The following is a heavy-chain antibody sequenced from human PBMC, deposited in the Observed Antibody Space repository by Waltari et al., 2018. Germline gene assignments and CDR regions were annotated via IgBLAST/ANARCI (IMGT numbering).Heavy chain of an antibody. J-gene: IGHJ4*02. D-gene: IGHD4-17*01. CDR2: INPNSGGT. Sequence: QVRLVQSGAEVKRPGASVKVPCQGSGYTFTAYYLHWVRQAPGQGLEWMGWINPNSGGTSFAAKFQGRVTLTSDTSINTVYMELTRLKSDDTAVYYCARDPHITTTTGSHYWGQGTLVTVSS. CDR3: ARDPHITTTTGSHY. V-gene: IGHV1-2*02. CDR1: GYTFTAYY.